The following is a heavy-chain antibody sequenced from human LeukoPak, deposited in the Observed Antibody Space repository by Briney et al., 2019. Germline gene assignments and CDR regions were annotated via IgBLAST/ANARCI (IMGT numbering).Heavy chain of an antibody. D-gene: IGHD6-13*01. V-gene: IGHV4-34*01. CDR2: INHSEST. J-gene: IGHJ5*02. CDR1: GGSFSGYY. Sequence: SETLSLTCAVYGGSFSGYYWSWIRQPPGKGLEWIGEINHSESTNYNPPLKSRVTISVDTSKNQFSLKLSSVTAADTAVYYCAVSIAAAGTSWFDPWGQGTLVTVSS. CDR3: AVSIAAAGTSWFDP.